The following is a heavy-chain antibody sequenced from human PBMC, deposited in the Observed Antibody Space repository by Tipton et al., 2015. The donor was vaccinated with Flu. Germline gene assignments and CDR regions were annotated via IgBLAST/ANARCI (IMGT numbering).Heavy chain of an antibody. CDR1: GFAFSSYW. D-gene: IGHD2-8*01. V-gene: IGHV3-7*01. J-gene: IGHJ6*02. CDR2: INEDGSTT. CDR3: GKDRGTGMVYYYYYGMDV. Sequence: SLRLSCAASGFAFSSYWILWVRQAPGKGLEWVANINEDGSTTYYLGSVKGRFTISRDNARNSVFLQMNSLRAEDTARYYCGKDRGTGMVYYYYYGMDVWGQGTTVTVSS.